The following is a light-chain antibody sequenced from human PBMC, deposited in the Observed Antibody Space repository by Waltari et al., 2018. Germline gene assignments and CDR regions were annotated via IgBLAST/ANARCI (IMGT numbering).Light chain of an antibody. J-gene: IGLJ7*01. CDR2: DVV. V-gene: IGLV2-11*02. CDR3: CSYAGSYTFV. CDR1: SSDVGKYNF. Sequence: QSALTQPRSVSGSPGQSVTIYCTGTSSDVGKYNFGCWYQQHPGHAPKLLIYDVVKRPSGVPDRFSSSKSGNMASLTISGLQTEDEADYYCCSYAGSYTFVFGGGTQLTVL.